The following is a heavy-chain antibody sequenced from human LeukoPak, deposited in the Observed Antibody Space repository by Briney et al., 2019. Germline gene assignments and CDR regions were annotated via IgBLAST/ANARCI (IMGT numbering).Heavy chain of an antibody. J-gene: IGHJ4*02. Sequence: SETLSLTCTVSGGSISSYYWSWLRQPPGKGLEWIGYIYYSGTTSYNPSLKSRVTISVDTSKNQFSLKLSSVTAADTAVYYCARGVNIAAAQYGYWGQGTLVTVSS. CDR3: ARGVNIAAAQYGY. CDR2: IYYSGTT. CDR1: GGSISSYY. V-gene: IGHV4-59*01. D-gene: IGHD6-13*01.